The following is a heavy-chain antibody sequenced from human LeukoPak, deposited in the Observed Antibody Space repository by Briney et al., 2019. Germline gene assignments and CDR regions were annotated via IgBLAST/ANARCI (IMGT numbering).Heavy chain of an antibody. CDR2: IYYSGST. V-gene: IGHV4-39*01. CDR3: ARRVRVRGVIPNWFDP. Sequence: SETLSLTCTVSGGSISSSSYYWGWIRQPPGKGLEWIGSIYYSGSTYYNPSLKSRVTISVDTSKNQFSLKLSSVTAADTAVYYCARRVRVRGVIPNWFDPWGQGTLVTVSS. J-gene: IGHJ5*02. D-gene: IGHD3-10*01. CDR1: GGSISSSSYY.